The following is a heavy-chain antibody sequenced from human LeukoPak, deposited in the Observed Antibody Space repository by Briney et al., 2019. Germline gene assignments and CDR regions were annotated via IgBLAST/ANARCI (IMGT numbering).Heavy chain of an antibody. Sequence: ASVKVSCKASGYTFTGYYMHWVRQAPGQGLEWMGWMNPNSGNTGYAQKFQGRVTMTRNTSISTAYMELSSLRSEDTAVYYCARLSRGGRRERKNNDYYYYMDVWGKGTTVTVSS. V-gene: IGHV1-8*02. CDR3: ARLSRGGRRERKNNDYYYYMDV. J-gene: IGHJ6*03. CDR2: MNPNSGNT. CDR1: GYTFTGYY. D-gene: IGHD1/OR15-1a*01.